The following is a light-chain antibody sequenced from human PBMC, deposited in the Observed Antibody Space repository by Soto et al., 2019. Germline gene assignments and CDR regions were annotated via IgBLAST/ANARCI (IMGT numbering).Light chain of an antibody. Sequence: IQLTQSPSSLSASVGDSVTITCRASEGIVTYLAWYQQQPGKAPKLLIYGASTLQGGVPARFTGSGSGTDFTLTISSLQPEDFATYHCQQLFRYPWAFGQGTRLEMK. J-gene: IGKJ5*01. CDR1: EGIVTY. CDR3: QQLFRYPWA. CDR2: GAS. V-gene: IGKV1-9*01.